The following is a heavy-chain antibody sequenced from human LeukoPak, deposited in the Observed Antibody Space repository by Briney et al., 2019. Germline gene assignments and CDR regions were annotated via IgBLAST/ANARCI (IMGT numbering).Heavy chain of an antibody. CDR2: TKQDGREK. D-gene: IGHD4-17*01. V-gene: IGHV3-7*01. CDR3: ARIYGDYVLFAFDI. Sequence: AGSLRLSCAASGFTFSSYWMSWVRQAPGKGLEWVANTKQDGREKYHMDSMKGRFTTPTDNAKNSLYLQMNSLRAEDTAVYYCARIYGDYVLFAFDIWGQGTMVTVSS. J-gene: IGHJ3*02. CDR1: GFTFSSYW.